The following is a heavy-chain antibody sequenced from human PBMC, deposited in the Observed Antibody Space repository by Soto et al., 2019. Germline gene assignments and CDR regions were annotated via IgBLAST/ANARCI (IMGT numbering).Heavy chain of an antibody. CDR2: KYYGGST. CDR3: ARPQTGHSGGSQFDP. Sequence: PSPTCAVSAASIRKNSVYWCGVRQRPGQGLEWIGSKYYGGSTYCNPSLKSRVTISVDTSKNQFSLKLTSVTAADTAVYYCARPQTGHSGGSQFDPWGQGSLVT. CDR1: AASIRKNSVY. J-gene: IGHJ5*02. D-gene: IGHD6-19*01. V-gene: IGHV4-39*01.